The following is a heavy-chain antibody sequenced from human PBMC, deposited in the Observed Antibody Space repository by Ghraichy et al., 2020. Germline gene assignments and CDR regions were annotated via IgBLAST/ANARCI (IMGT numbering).Heavy chain of an antibody. CDR1: GFTFNSYS. J-gene: IGHJ4*02. V-gene: IGHV3-33*01. CDR2: IWYDGSNK. Sequence: GGSLRLSCAASGFTFNSYSMNWVRQAPGKGLEWVAVIWYDGSNKYYADCVKGRFTISRDNSKNTLYLQMNSLRAEDTAVYYCAREGQDEYWCQGTLVTVSS. CDR3: AREGQDEY.